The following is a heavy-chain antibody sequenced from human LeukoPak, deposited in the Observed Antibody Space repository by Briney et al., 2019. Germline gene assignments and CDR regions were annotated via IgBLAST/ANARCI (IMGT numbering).Heavy chain of an antibody. CDR3: ARVPQGEYNWFDP. CDR1: GLTFSGYW. D-gene: IGHD3-16*01. V-gene: IGHV3-74*01. J-gene: IGHJ5*02. CDR2: INTDGSRT. Sequence: GGSLRLSCVASGLTFSGYWMHWVRQAPEKGLVWVSRINTDGSRTSYADSVKGRFTISRDNAKNTVYLQTNSLRAEDTALNYCARVPQGEYNWFDPWGQGTLVTVSS.